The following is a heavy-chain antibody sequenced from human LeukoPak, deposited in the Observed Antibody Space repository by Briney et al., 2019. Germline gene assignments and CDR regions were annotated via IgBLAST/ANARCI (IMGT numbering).Heavy chain of an antibody. CDR2: IIPIFGTA. CDR1: GGTFSSYA. Sequence: ASVKVSCKASGGTFSSYAISWVRQAPGQGLEWMGGIIPIFGTANYAHKFQGRVTITADESTSTAYMELSSLRSEDTAVYYCARGFVVVPAAYDYWGQGTLVTVSS. J-gene: IGHJ4*02. CDR3: ARGFVVVPAAYDY. V-gene: IGHV1-69*13. D-gene: IGHD2-2*01.